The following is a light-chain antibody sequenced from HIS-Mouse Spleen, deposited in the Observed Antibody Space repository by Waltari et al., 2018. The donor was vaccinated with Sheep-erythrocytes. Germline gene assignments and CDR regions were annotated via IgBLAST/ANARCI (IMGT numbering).Light chain of an antibody. CDR1: SSDVGSYNP. CDR2: EGS. CDR3: CSYAGSSTPWV. V-gene: IGLV2-23*01. Sequence: QSALTQPASVSGSPGPSITISCTGTSSDVGSYNPVPWYQQHPGKAPKLMIYEGSKRPSGVSNLFSGSKSGNTASLTISGLQAEDEADYYCCSYAGSSTPWVFGGGTKLTVL. J-gene: IGLJ3*02.